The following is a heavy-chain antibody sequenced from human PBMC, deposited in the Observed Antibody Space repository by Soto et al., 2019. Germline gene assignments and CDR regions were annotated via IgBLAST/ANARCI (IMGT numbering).Heavy chain of an antibody. J-gene: IGHJ1*01. CDR2: IYSGGST. D-gene: IGHD3-22*01. CDR1: GFTVSSNY. CDR3: ARDRVESGYPEYFQH. V-gene: IGHV3-53*01. Sequence: EVQLVESGGGLIQPGGSLRLSCAASGFTVSSNYMSWFRRAPGRGLEWVSVIYSGGSTYFANSVKGRFTISRDNSKNTLYLQMNSLRAEDTAVYYCARDRVESGYPEYFQHWGQGTLVTVSS.